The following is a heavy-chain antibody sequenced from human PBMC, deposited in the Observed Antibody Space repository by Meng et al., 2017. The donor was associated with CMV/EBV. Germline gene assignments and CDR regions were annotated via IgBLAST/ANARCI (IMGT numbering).Heavy chain of an antibody. V-gene: IGHV1-18*01. CDR3: ARARVDDVLTGYLPQGDVYYYGMDV. CDR2: ISDHSRNT. D-gene: IGHD3-9*01. Sequence: ASVTVSCKASGYSFSTFGITWVRQAPGQGLEWMGWISDHSRNTNYARKFEGRVTMPTDASTTTAYMDLRDLRFDDTAVYYCARARVDDVLTGYLPQGDVYYYGMDVWGLGTTVTVSS. CDR1: GYSFSTFG. J-gene: IGHJ6*02.